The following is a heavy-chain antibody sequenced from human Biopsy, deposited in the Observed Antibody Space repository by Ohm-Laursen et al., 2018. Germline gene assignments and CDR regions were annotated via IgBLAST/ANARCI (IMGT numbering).Heavy chain of an antibody. D-gene: IGHD1-1*01. Sequence: GASVKVSCKVSGYAVTEFSMHWVRQAPGKGLEWMGGFAPENGKTIYAQKFQGRVTMTEDTSTDTAYMELSSLRSEDTAVYYCAADINVWNANYWGQGTQVTVSS. CDR1: GYAVTEFS. J-gene: IGHJ4*02. V-gene: IGHV1-24*01. CDR2: FAPENGKT. CDR3: AADINVWNANY.